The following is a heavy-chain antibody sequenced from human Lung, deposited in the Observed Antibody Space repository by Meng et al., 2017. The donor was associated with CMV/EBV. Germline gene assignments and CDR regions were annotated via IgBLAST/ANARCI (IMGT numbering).Heavy chain of an antibody. J-gene: IGHJ4*02. CDR1: GFTLSSYG. Sequence: SGFTLSSYGVHWVRQAPGKGLEWVAFIWHDGSKKYYPDSVKGRFTISRDNSKNTLYLEVNSLSGEDTAVYYCAKGAVGATTSYYFDYWGQGTLVTVSS. CDR3: AKGAVGATTSYYFDY. CDR2: IWHDGSKK. V-gene: IGHV3-33*06. D-gene: IGHD1-26*01.